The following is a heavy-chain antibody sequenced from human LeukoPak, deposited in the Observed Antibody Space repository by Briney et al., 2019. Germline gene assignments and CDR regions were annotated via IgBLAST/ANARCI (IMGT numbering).Heavy chain of an antibody. CDR2: INPNSGGT. D-gene: IGHD3-10*01. CDR3: ARGIMGEYYYGSGSYYNG. CDR1: GYTFTGYY. Sequence: ASVKVSCKASGYTFTGYYMHWVRQAPGQGLEWMGWINPNSGGTNYAQKFQGRVTMTRDTSISTAYMELSRLRSDDTAVYYCARGIMGEYYYGSGSYYNGWGQGTLVTVSS. V-gene: IGHV1-2*02. J-gene: IGHJ4*02.